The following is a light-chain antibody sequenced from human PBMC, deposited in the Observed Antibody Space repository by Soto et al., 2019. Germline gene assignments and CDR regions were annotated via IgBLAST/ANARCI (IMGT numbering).Light chain of an antibody. CDR3: MQDLQTPLT. Sequence: DIVMTQSPLSLPVTPGEPASISCRSSASLLHSNGYNCLDWYVQKPGQSPQLLIYFGSYRASGVPDRFRGSGLGTNYTLKISRVEAEDVGIYYCMQDLQTPLTFGGGTKVEIK. J-gene: IGKJ4*01. CDR2: FGS. CDR1: ASLLHSNGYNC. V-gene: IGKV2-28*01.